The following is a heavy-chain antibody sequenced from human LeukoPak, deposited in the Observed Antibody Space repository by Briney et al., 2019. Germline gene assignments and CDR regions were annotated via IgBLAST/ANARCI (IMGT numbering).Heavy chain of an antibody. CDR2: IKQDGSEK. CDR1: GFTFSSYW. D-gene: IGHD3-3*01. Sequence: GGSLRLSCAASGFTFSSYWMSWVRQAPGKGLEWVANIKQDGSEKYYVDSVKGRFTISRDNAKNSLYLQMNSLRAEDTAVYYCARDGVMRIFGVVIDYYYYGMDVWGQGTTVTVSS. CDR3: ARDGVMRIFGVVIDYYYYGMDV. V-gene: IGHV3-7*03. J-gene: IGHJ6*02.